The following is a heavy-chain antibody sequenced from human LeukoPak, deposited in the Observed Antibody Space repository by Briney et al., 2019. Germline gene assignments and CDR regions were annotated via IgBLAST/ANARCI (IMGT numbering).Heavy chain of an antibody. V-gene: IGHV1-18*01. J-gene: IGHJ3*02. CDR1: GYTFTSYG. D-gene: IGHD4-23*01. CDR2: ISAYNGNT. Sequence: ASVKVSCKASGYTFTSYGISWVRQAPGQGLEWMGWISAYNGNTNYAQNLQGRVTMTTDTSTSTAYMELRSLTSDDTAGYYCARDPHDYGGDVGAFDIWGQGTMVTVSS. CDR3: ARDPHDYGGDVGAFDI.